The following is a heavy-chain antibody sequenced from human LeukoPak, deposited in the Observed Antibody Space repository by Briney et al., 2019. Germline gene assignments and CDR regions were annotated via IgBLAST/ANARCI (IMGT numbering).Heavy chain of an antibody. V-gene: IGHV4-61*02. CDR3: ARGDLKSAWFDP. CDR2: FYNSGRT. J-gene: IGHJ5*02. D-gene: IGHD3-3*01. Sequence: PSETLSLTCTVSGGSISSDLYYWNWIRQPAGKGLEWIRRFYNSGRTNFNPSLKSRVTISADTSKNQFSLKMKSVTAADTAVYYCARGDLKSAWFDPWGQGTLVIVST. CDR1: GGSISSDLYY.